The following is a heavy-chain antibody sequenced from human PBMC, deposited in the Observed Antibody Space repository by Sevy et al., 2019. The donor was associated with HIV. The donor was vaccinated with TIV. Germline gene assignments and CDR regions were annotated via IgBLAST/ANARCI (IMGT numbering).Heavy chain of an antibody. V-gene: IGHV4-38-2*01. CDR2: IYHSGST. D-gene: IGHD2-21*01. Sequence: SETLSLTCAVSGYSISSGYYWGWLRQPPGKGLEWIGDIYHSGSTNSNPSIKSRVTISEDTSKNQFSLKLTSVTAADTAVYYCARALIVVGAAGFDPWGQGTLVTVSS. CDR3: ARALIVVGAAGFDP. CDR1: GYSISSGYY. J-gene: IGHJ5*02.